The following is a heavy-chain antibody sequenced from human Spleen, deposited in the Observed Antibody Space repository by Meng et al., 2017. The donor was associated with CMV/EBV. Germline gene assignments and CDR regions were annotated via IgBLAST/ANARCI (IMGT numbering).Heavy chain of an antibody. CDR1: GFTFDDYA. D-gene: IGHD2-2*01. CDR2: ITWNSVSF. Sequence: GGSLRLSCTSSGFTFDDYAMHWVRQAPGKGLEWVAGITWNSVSFGYADSVTGRFTISRDNAKNSLYLQMTRLRPEDTALYYCARDPEVPASRHNWFDPWGQGTLVTVSS. CDR3: ARDPEVPASRHNWFDP. V-gene: IGHV3-9*01. J-gene: IGHJ5*02.